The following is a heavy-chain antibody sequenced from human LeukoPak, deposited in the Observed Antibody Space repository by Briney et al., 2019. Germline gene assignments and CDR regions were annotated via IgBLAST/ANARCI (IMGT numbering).Heavy chain of an antibody. CDR1: GFTFSSYG. V-gene: IGHV3-30*02. J-gene: IGHJ5*02. Sequence: GGSLRLSCAASGFTFSSYGMHWVRQAPGKGLEWVAFIRYDGSNTYYADSVKGRFTISRDNSKNTLYLQMNSLRAEDTAVYYCAKDPFYGSGSYTVGWFDPWGQGTLVTVSS. CDR3: AKDPFYGSGSYTVGWFDP. CDR2: IRYDGSNT. D-gene: IGHD3-10*01.